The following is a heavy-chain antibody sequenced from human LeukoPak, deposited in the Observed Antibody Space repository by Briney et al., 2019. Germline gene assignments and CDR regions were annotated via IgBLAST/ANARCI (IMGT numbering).Heavy chain of an antibody. J-gene: IGHJ4*02. Sequence: SETLSLTCTVSGGSISSYYWSWIRQPPGKGLEWIGYIYYSGSTNYNPSLKSRVTISVDTSKNQFSLKLSSVTAADTAVYYCARASGYYDSGGYAPNFDYWGQGTLVTVSS. CDR1: GGSISSYY. CDR3: ARASGYYDSGGYAPNFDY. D-gene: IGHD3-22*01. V-gene: IGHV4-59*08. CDR2: IYYSGST.